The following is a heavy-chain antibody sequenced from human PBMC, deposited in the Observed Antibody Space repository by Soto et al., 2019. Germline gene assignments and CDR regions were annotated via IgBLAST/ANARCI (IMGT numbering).Heavy chain of an antibody. Sequence: GGSLRLSCAASGLTFSSYGMHWVRQAPGKGLEWVAVIWYDGSNKYYADSVKGRFTISRDNSKNTLYLQMNSLRAEDTAVYYCARDFPPSRWNYYFDYWGHGNLVTVSS. J-gene: IGHJ4*01. CDR2: IWYDGSNK. CDR3: ARDFPPSRWNYYFDY. CDR1: GLTFSSYG. D-gene: IGHD1-7*01. V-gene: IGHV3-33*01.